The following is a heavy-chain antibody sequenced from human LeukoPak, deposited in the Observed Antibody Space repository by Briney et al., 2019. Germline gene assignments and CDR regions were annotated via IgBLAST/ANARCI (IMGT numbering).Heavy chain of an antibody. V-gene: IGHV3-23*01. D-gene: IGHD6-13*01. CDR1: GFNFDDSV. J-gene: IGHJ5*02. Sequence: GGSLRLSCAGSGFNFDDSVLTWVRQAPGKGLEWVSAISGSGGSTYYADSVKGRFTISRDNSKNTLYLQMNSLRAEDTAVYYCAKDREPVWQQLVPGDYNWFDPWGQGTLVTVSS. CDR3: AKDREPVWQQLVPGDYNWFDP. CDR2: ISGSGGST.